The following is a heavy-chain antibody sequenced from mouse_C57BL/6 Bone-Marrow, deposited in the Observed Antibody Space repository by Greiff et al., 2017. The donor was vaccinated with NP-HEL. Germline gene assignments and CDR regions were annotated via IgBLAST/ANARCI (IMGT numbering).Heavy chain of an antibody. CDR2: IRNKAIGYTT. J-gene: IGHJ2*01. V-gene: IGHV7-3*01. D-gene: IGHD2-4*01. CDR3: ARYDYDGGSDY. Sequence: EVKLMESGGGLVQPGGSLSLSCAASGFTFTDYYMSWVRQPPGKALEWLGFIRNKAIGYTTEYSASVKGRFTISRDNSQSILYLQMNALRAEDSATYYCARYDYDGGSDYWGQGTTLTVSS. CDR1: GFTFTDYY.